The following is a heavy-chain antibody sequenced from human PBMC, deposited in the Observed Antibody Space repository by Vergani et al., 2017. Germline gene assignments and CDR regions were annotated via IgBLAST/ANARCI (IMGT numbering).Heavy chain of an antibody. V-gene: IGHV4-34*01. D-gene: IGHD5-12*01. CDR1: GGSFSVYY. J-gene: IGHJ4*02. CDR2: INDIGTT. CDR3: ARFRGPDIVGTAFDH. Sequence: QVQLQQWGAGLLKPSETLSLTCGVHGGSFSVYYWSWIRQSPGKGLEWIGAINDIGTTNYNPSLRSRVPISVDTSKTQFSLRLNSVTAAGTAVYFCARFRGPDIVGTAFDHWAQGTLVTVSS.